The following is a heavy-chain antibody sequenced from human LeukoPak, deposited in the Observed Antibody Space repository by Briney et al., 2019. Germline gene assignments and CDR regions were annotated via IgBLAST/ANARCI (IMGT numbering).Heavy chain of an antibody. Sequence: PGGSLKLSCAASGFTFSSYAMSWVRQAPGKGLEWVSAISGSGGSTYYADSVKGRFTISRDNSKNTLYLQMNSLRAEDTAVYYCAKEGDIVVVPAAIPNWFDPWGQGTLVTVSS. CDR3: AKEGDIVVVPAAIPNWFDP. V-gene: IGHV3-23*01. CDR2: ISGSGGST. D-gene: IGHD2-2*01. CDR1: GFTFSSYA. J-gene: IGHJ5*02.